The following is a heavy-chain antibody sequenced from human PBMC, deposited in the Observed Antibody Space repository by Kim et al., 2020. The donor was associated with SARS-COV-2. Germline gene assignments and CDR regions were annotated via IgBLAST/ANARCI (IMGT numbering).Heavy chain of an antibody. J-gene: IGHJ4*02. CDR1: GGSISSSSYY. Sequence: SETLSLTCTVSGGSISSSSYYWGWIRQPPGKGLEWIGSIYYSGSTYYNPSLKSRVTIYVDTSKNQFSLKLSSVTAADTAEYYCASHYYGSSGYYSTDYCGKGTLVTVSS. V-gene: IGHV4-39*01. CDR2: IYYSGST. D-gene: IGHD3-22*01. CDR3: ASHYYGSSGYYSTDY.